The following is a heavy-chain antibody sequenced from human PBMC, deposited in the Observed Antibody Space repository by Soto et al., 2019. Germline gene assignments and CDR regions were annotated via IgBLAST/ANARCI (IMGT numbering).Heavy chain of an antibody. J-gene: IGHJ6*02. D-gene: IGHD1-1*01. V-gene: IGHV4-59*08. Sequence: QVQLQQSGPGLVKPSETLSLTCSVSSGPSSSHNWGWIRQPPGRGLEWIGYVYSTGGTSYNPSLKSRVTISADTTTNHISLTLTSVTAADTAVYCCVRQGIGNLHGLVDVWGQGTTVRVSS. CDR3: VRQGIGNLHGLVDV. CDR2: VYSTGGT. CDR1: SGPSSSHN.